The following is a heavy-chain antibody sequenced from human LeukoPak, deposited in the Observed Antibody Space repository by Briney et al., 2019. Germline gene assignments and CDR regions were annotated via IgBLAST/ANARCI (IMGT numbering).Heavy chain of an antibody. V-gene: IGHV4-61*02. J-gene: IGHJ6*03. CDR3: ARGRKGSGYDSWRPSHPSRYYYYYMDV. CDR1: GGSISSGSYY. D-gene: IGHD5-12*01. CDR2: IYTSGST. Sequence: SETLSLTCTVSGGSISSGSYYWSWIRQPAGKGLEWIGRIYTSGSTNYNPSLKSRVTISVDTSKNQFSLKLSSVTAADTAVYYCARGRKGSGYDSWRPSHPSRYYYYYMDVWGKGTTVTVSS.